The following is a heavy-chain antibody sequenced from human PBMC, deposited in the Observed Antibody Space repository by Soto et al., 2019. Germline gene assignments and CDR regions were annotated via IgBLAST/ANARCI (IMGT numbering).Heavy chain of an antibody. J-gene: IGHJ5*01. CDR3: ARERPDGALIDS. V-gene: IGHV4-30-4*01. Sequence: SETLSLTCTVSGGSISSGDYYWSWIRQPPGKGLEWIGYIYHSGSTYYNPSLKSRVTISVDTSKNQFSLKLSSVTAADTAVYYCARERPDGALIDSWGQGTLVTVSS. CDR2: IYHSGST. CDR1: GGSISSGDYY. D-gene: IGHD6-6*01.